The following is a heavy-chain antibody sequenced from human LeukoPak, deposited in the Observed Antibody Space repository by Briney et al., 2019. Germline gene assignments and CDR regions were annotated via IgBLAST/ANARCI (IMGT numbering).Heavy chain of an antibody. Sequence: SETLSLTCTVSGGSINSNNYFWGWFRQPPGKGLEWIGSISYSGSTYYNPSVQSRVTISEDTSRNQFFLKLTSLTAADTAVFYCVRRSSSSGYYYYMDVWGKGTTVTVSS. CDR1: GGSINSNNYF. CDR3: VRRSSSSGYYYYMDV. J-gene: IGHJ6*03. V-gene: IGHV4-39*01. D-gene: IGHD6-6*01. CDR2: ISYSGST.